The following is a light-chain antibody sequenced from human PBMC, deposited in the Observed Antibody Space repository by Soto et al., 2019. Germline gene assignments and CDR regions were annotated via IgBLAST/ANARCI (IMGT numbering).Light chain of an antibody. J-gene: IGKJ4*01. CDR3: QQDGSSPRLS. CDR2: DAS. V-gene: IGKV3D-20*01. CDR1: QSVSSSY. Sequence: EIVLTQSPVTQSLSPGERVILSGGASQSVSSSYLAWYQQKPGLAPRLLIYDASSRATGIPDSFSGSGSGTDFTLTISRLEPEDFAVYCCQQDGSSPRLSFGGGTKVEIK.